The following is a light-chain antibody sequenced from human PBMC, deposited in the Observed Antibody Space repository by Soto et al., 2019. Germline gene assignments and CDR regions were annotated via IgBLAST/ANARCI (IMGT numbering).Light chain of an antibody. V-gene: IGKV3-15*01. J-gene: IGKJ1*01. CDR3: QQYNNRPPWT. CDR2: DAS. Sequence: EIVMTQSPATLSVSPGERVTLSCRASQSLRSNLAWYQQKPGQAPRLLIYDASTRATGIPARFSGSGSGTVFTLTISSLQSADFAIYYCQQYNNRPPWTFGQGTKVEVK. CDR1: QSLRSN.